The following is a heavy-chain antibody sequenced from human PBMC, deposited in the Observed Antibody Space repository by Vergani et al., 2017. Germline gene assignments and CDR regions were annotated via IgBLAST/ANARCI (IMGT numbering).Heavy chain of an antibody. V-gene: IGHV1-18*01. J-gene: IGHJ4*02. CDR1: GYTFTSYG. D-gene: IGHD6-19*01. Sequence: GEEGKKPGASVKVSCKASGYTFTSYGISWVRQAPGQGLEWMGWISAYNGNTNYAQKLQGRVTMTTDTSTSTAYMELRSLRSDDTAVYYCARDDPYSSGWYYFDYWGQGTLVTVSS. CDR2: ISAYNGNT. CDR3: ARDDPYSSGWYYFDY.